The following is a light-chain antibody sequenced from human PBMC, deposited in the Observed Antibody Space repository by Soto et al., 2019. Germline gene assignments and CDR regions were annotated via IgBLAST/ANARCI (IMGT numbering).Light chain of an antibody. V-gene: IGLV2-11*01. Sequence: QSALTRPRSVSGSPGQSVTISCTGTSSDVGGYNYVSWYRQHPGKAPKLMIYDVSQRPSGVPDRFSGSKSGNTASLTISGLQAEDEADYYCCSYAGSRYVFGTGTKLTVL. CDR1: SSDVGGYNY. CDR3: CSYAGSRYV. CDR2: DVS. J-gene: IGLJ1*01.